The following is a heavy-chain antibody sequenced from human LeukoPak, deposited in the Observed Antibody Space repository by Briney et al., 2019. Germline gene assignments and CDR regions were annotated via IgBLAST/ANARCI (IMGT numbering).Heavy chain of an antibody. CDR2: IYYSGST. V-gene: IGHV4-59*08. D-gene: IGHD2-8*01. Sequence: SETLSLTCTVSGGSISSYYWSWIRQPPGKGLEWIGYIYYSGSTNYNPSLKSRVTISVDTSKNQFSLKLSSVTAADTAVYYCAPLDYYYGMDVWGQGTTVTVSS. CDR1: GGSISSYY. J-gene: IGHJ6*02. CDR3: APLDYYYGMDV.